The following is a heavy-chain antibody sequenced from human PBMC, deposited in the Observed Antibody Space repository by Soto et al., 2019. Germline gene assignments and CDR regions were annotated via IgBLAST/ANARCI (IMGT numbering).Heavy chain of an antibody. CDR2: IYYSGST. CDR1: GGSISSGGYY. J-gene: IGHJ5*02. CDR3: ARDDYGDGFDP. Sequence: SETLSLTCTVSGGSISSGGYYWSWIRQHPGKGLEWIGYIYYSGSTYYNPSLKSRVTISVDTSKNQFSLKLSSVTAADTAVYYCARDDYGDGFDPWGQGTLVTVSS. V-gene: IGHV4-31*03. D-gene: IGHD4-17*01.